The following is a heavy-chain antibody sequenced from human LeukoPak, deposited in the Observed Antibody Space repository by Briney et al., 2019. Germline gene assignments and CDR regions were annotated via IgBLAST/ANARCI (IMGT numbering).Heavy chain of an antibody. Sequence: SETLSLTCAVSGGSISSYYWSWIRQPAGKGLEWIGRIYTSGSTNYNPSLKSRVTMSVDTSKNQFSLKLSSVTAADTAVYYCARGGLAVAGRGFDPWGQGTLVTVSS. CDR2: IYTSGST. CDR3: ARGGLAVAGRGFDP. J-gene: IGHJ5*02. D-gene: IGHD6-19*01. CDR1: GGSISSYY. V-gene: IGHV4-4*07.